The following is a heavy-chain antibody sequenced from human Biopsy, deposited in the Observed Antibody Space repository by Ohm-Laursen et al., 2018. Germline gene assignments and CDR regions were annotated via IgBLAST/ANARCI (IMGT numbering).Heavy chain of an antibody. Sequence: PPGTLSLTCSVYGATFSDYYWSWIRQPPGKGLEWIGQINQSGETKYNPSLQSRVTISVDTAKKQFSLSLGSVTAADTAVYYCARVPLPGIGAAYQGRFLYGMDVWGQGTTVSVSS. D-gene: IGHD6-13*01. CDR3: ARVPLPGIGAAYQGRFLYGMDV. V-gene: IGHV4-34*01. CDR2: INQSGET. J-gene: IGHJ6*02. CDR1: GATFSDYY.